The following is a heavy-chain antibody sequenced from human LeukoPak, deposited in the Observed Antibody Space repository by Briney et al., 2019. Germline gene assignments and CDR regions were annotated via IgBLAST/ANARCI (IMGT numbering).Heavy chain of an antibody. V-gene: IGHV1-2*02. J-gene: IGHJ4*02. CDR2: INPNSGGT. CDR1: GYTFTGYY. CDR3: ARFSGSHRYFDY. D-gene: IGHD3-10*01. Sequence: ASVKVSCMASGYTFTGYYMHWVRQAPGQGLEWMGWINPNSGGTNYAQKFQGRVTMTRDTSISTAYMELSRLRSDDTAVYYCARFSGSHRYFDYWGQGTLVTVSS.